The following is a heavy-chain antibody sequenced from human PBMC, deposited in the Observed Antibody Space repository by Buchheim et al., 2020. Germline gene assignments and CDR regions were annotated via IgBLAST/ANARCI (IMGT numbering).Heavy chain of an antibody. V-gene: IGHV3-21*01. CDR1: GFTFSTYS. Sequence: EVQLVESGGGLVKPGGSLRLSCAASGFTFSTYSMNWARQAPGKGLEWVSSMSSDSDVIYYSASAKGRFTIFRTNAKTSLYLQMNSLRDEDTAVYYCGREIAGAPTDFWGQGTL. J-gene: IGHJ4*02. CDR3: GREIAGAPTDF. CDR2: MSSDSDVI. D-gene: IGHD1-26*01.